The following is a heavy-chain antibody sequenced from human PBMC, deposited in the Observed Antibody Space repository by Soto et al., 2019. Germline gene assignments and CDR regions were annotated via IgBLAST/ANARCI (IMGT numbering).Heavy chain of an antibody. CDR1: GGTFSSYA. CDR2: IIPNFGTA. V-gene: IGHV1-69*01. D-gene: IGHD6-19*01. CDR3: ARSGWYGTTGNYFDY. Sequence: QVQLVQSGAEVKKPGSSVKVSCKASGGTFSSYAISWVRQAPGQGLEWMGGIIPNFGTANYAQKFQGRVTITADEYTRTAYMELSSLRSEDTAVYYSARSGWYGTTGNYFDYWGQGTLVTVSS. J-gene: IGHJ4*02.